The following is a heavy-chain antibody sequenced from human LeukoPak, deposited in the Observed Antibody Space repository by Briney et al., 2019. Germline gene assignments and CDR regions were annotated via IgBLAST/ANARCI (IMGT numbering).Heavy chain of an antibody. J-gene: IGHJ6*03. CDR1: GGSISSHY. CDR2: IYYSGST. D-gene: IGHD6-13*01. V-gene: IGHV4-59*11. Sequence: KTSETLSLTCTVSGGSISSHYWSWIRQPPGKGLEWIWYIYYSGSTTYNPSLKSRVTISVDTSKNQFSLKLSSVTAADTAVYYCAVRSSSWSPVSYYYYMDVWGKGTTVTVSS. CDR3: AVRSSSWSPVSYYYYMDV.